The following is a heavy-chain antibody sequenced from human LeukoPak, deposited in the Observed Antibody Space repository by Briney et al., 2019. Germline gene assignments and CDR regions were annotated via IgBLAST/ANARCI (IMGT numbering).Heavy chain of an antibody. V-gene: IGHV3-74*03. D-gene: IGHD3/OR15-3a*01. J-gene: IGHJ4*02. CDR2: VHREGTTT. CDR1: GFTFNTYW. CDR3: ARDSDWILFDY. Sequence: GGSLRLSCAASGFTFNTYWMHWVRQAPGKGLVWVARVHREGTTTAYADSVRGRFTISRDNAKNTLYLQMTNLRAEDTAVYYCARDSDWILFDYWGRGTLVTVSS.